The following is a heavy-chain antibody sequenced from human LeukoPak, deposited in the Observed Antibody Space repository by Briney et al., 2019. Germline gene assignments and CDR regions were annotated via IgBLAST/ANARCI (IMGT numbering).Heavy chain of an antibody. J-gene: IGHJ4*02. D-gene: IGHD5-18*01. CDR3: ARGLKGGYDGIQLWPFDY. CDR1: GFTFSSYA. Sequence: PGGSLRLSCAASGFTFSSYAMSWVRQAPGKGLEWVSAISGSGGSTYYADSVKGRFTISRDNSKNTLYLQMNSLRAEDTAVYYCARGLKGGYDGIQLWPFDYWGQGTLVTVSS. V-gene: IGHV3-23*01. CDR2: ISGSGGST.